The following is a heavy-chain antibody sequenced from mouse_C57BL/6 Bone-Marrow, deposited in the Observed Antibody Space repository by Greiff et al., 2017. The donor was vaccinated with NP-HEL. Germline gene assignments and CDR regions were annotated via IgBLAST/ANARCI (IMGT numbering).Heavy chain of an antibody. D-gene: IGHD4-1*01. Sequence: EVKLVESEGGLVQPGSSMKLSCTASGFTFSDYYMAWVRQVPEKGLEWVANINYDGSSTYYLDSLKSRFIISRDNAKNILYLQMSSLKSEDTATDYCARADWDGFDYWGQGTTLTVSS. CDR3: ARADWDGFDY. CDR2: INYDGSST. J-gene: IGHJ2*01. V-gene: IGHV5-16*01. CDR1: GFTFSDYY.